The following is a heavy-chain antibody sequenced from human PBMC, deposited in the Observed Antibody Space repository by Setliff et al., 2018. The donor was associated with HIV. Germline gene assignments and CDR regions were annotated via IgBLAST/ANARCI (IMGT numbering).Heavy chain of an antibody. CDR1: GFTFRNAW. CDR2: IKSKTDGGKT. V-gene: IGHV3-15*01. CDR3: TTDPMVRGGLNWFDP. D-gene: IGHD3-10*01. J-gene: IGHJ5*02. Sequence: GGSLRLSCAASGFTFRNAWMSWGRQAPGKGLEWVGRIKSKTDGGKTDYAAPVKGRFTISRDDSKNTLYLQMNSLKTEDTAVYYCTTDPMVRGGLNWFDPWGQGTLVTVSS.